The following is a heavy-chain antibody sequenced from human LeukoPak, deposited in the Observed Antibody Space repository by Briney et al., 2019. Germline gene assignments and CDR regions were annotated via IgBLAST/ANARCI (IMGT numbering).Heavy chain of an antibody. CDR1: GASISSYY. Sequence: PSETLSLTCNVSGASISSYYWSWIRQPAGKGLEWIGRIYTSGSTNYNPSLKSRVTMSVDTSKNQFSLKLSSVTAADTAVYYCARGASRDGYRTFDYWGQGTLVTVSS. V-gene: IGHV4-4*07. CDR2: IYTSGST. J-gene: IGHJ4*02. CDR3: ARGASRDGYRTFDY. D-gene: IGHD5-24*01.